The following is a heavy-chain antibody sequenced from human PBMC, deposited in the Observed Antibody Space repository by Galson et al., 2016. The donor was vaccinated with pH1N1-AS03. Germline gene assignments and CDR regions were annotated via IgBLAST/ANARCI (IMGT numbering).Heavy chain of an antibody. CDR2: ITSDGSSI. CDR3: ARAMYTSGWYGMDV. J-gene: IGHJ6*02. D-gene: IGHD6-19*01. Sequence: SLRLSCAASGFIFGSDWMHWVRQVPGKGLVWVSRITSDGSSISYADAVKGRFTTSRDNAKNTRYLQMTSLRAEDTAVYHCARAMYTSGWYGMDVWGQGTTVTVSS. V-gene: IGHV3-74*01. CDR1: GFIFGSDW.